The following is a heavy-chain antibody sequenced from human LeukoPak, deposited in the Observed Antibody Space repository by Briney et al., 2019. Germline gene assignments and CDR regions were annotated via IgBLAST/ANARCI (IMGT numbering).Heavy chain of an antibody. CDR3: ARYKGSRGYSYGNYYYYYMDV. CDR1: GGSFSGYY. Sequence: SETLSLTCAVYGGSFSGYYWSWIRQPPGKGLEWIGEINHSGSTNYNPSLKSRVTLSVDTSKNQFSLKLSSVTAADTAVYYCARYKGSRGYSYGNYYYYYMDVWGKGTTVTVSS. V-gene: IGHV4-34*01. CDR2: INHSGST. J-gene: IGHJ6*03. D-gene: IGHD5-18*01.